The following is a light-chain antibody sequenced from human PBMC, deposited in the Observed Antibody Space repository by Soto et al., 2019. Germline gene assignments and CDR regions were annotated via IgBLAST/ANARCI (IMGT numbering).Light chain of an antibody. CDR2: DAS. CDR3: QQRSNWPPT. CDR1: HNVNNF. Sequence: VVLAHAPATLSFSPGEIATLSCRASHNVNNFLAWYQQKPGQAPRLLIYDASNRATGIPARFSGSGSGTDFTLTISSLEPEDFAVYYCQQRSNWPPTFGQGTKVDIK. V-gene: IGKV3-11*01. J-gene: IGKJ1*01.